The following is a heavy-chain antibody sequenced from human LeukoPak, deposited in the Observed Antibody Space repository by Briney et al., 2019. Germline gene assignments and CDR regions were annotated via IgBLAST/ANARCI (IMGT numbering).Heavy chain of an antibody. V-gene: IGHV4-39*07. J-gene: IGHJ3*02. CDR2: IYYSGST. CDR1: GGSISSSSYY. CDR3: AREGDTMDAFDI. D-gene: IGHD1-26*01. Sequence: PSETLSLTCTVSGGSISSSSYYWGWIRQPPGKGLEWIGSIYYSGSTYYNPSLKSRVTMSVDTSKNQFSLKLSSVTAADTAVYYCAREGDTMDAFDIWGQGTMVTVSS.